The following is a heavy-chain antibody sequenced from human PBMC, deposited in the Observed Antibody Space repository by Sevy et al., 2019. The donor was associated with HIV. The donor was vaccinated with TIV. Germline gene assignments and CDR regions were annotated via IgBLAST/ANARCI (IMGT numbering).Heavy chain of an antibody. D-gene: IGHD3-10*01. V-gene: IGHV3-64D*06. CDR2: ISSNGGST. CDR3: VKDRRVGGVDFDY. J-gene: IGHJ4*02. CDR1: GFTFSSYA. Sequence: GGSLRLSCSASGFTFSSYAMHWVRLAPGKGLEYVSDISSNGGSTDYADSVKGRFTISRDNSKNTLYLQMSSLRAEDTAVYYSVKDRRVGGVDFDYWGQGTLVTVSS.